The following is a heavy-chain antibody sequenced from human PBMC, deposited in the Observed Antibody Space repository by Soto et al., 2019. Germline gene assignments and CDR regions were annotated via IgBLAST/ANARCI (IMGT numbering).Heavy chain of an antibody. CDR1: GFTFSNYA. CDR2: IRETGNT. V-gene: IGHV3-23*01. D-gene: IGHD1-26*01. J-gene: IGHJ4*02. CDR3: AKQQMGVIRARDY. Sequence: EVQILQSGGGLEQPGGSLRLSCAASGFTFSNYAMSWIRQAPGQGLEWVSTIRETGNTYYADSVRGRFATSRDNSENTLSLQMSSLRAEDTAVYYCAKQQMGVIRARDYWGQGTLVTVSS.